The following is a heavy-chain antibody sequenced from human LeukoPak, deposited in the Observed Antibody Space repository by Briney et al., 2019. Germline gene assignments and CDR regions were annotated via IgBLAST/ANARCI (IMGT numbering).Heavy chain of an antibody. Sequence: SETLSLTCTVSGGSISSYYWSWIRQPAGKGLEWIGRIYTSGSTNYNPSLKSRVTMSVDTSKNQFSLKLSSVTAADTAVYYCARISGVNCSSTSCAPGNGMDVWGKGTTVTVSS. V-gene: IGHV4-4*07. J-gene: IGHJ6*04. CDR2: IYTSGST. D-gene: IGHD2-2*01. CDR3: ARISGVNCSSTSCAPGNGMDV. CDR1: GGSISSYY.